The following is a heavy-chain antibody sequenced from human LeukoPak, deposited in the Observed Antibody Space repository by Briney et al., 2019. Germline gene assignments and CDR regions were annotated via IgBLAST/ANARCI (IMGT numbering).Heavy chain of an antibody. D-gene: IGHD2-2*01. Sequence: KPSETLSLTCTVSGGSISSSSYYWGWIRQPPGKGLEWIGSIYYSGSTYYNPSLKSRVTISVDTSKNQFSLKLSSVTAADTAVYYCARDRGPAAAIFDYWGQGTLVTVSS. CDR3: ARDRGPAAAIFDY. CDR2: IYYSGST. CDR1: GGSISSSSYY. V-gene: IGHV4-39*07. J-gene: IGHJ4*02.